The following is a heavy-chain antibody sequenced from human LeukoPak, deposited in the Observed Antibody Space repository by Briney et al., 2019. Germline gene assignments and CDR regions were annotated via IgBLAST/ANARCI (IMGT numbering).Heavy chain of an antibody. CDR2: IKGDGSDT. D-gene: IGHD4-17*01. Sequence: GGSLRLSCAASGFTFSPYWMHWVRQTPGKGLVWVSRIKGDGSDTLYADSVKGRFTISRDNSKNTLYLQTSSLGVDDTAVYYCAKASTTVPNLLDYWGQGALVSVSS. CDR1: GFTFSPYW. V-gene: IGHV3-74*01. CDR3: AKASTTVPNLLDY. J-gene: IGHJ4*02.